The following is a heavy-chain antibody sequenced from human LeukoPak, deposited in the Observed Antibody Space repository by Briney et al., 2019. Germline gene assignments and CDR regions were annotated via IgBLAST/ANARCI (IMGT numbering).Heavy chain of an antibody. V-gene: IGHV3-21*01. D-gene: IGHD3-22*01. Sequence: GGSLRLSCAASGFTFSSYSMNWVRQAPGKGLEWVSSISSSSSYIYYADSVKGRFTISRDNAKNSLYLQMNSLRAEDTAVYYCARGRYSSYPYFDYWGQGTLVTVSS. CDR1: GFTFSSYS. CDR3: ARGRYSSYPYFDY. J-gene: IGHJ4*02. CDR2: ISSSSSYI.